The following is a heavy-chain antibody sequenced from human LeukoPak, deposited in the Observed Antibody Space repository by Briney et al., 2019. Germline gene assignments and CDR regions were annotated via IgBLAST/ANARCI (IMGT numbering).Heavy chain of an antibody. CDR3: ARHLGYTQDYFDF. J-gene: IGHJ4*02. D-gene: IGHD1-1*01. Sequence: PSETLSLTCTVSGGSISGSYWTWIRQPPGKGLEWVANIYNSGTTNYNPSLQSRLTISVDTSKNQVSLKLSSVTAADTAIYYCARHLGYTQDYFDFWGQGTLVTVSS. V-gene: IGHV4-59*08. CDR2: IYNSGTT. CDR1: GGSISGSY.